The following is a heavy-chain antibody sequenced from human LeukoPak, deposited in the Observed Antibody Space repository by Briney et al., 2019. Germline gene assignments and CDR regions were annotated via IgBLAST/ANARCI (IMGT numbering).Heavy chain of an antibody. J-gene: IGHJ4*02. CDR2: ISSSSSTI. V-gene: IGHV3-48*01. CDR3: AKERAYYDFWSGYYTPFDY. D-gene: IGHD3-3*01. CDR1: GFTFSSYS. Sequence: GGSLRLSCAASGFTFSSYSMNWVRQAPGKGLEWVSYISSSSSTIYYADSVKGRFTISRDNAKNSLYLQMNSLRAEDTAVYYCAKERAYYDFWSGYYTPFDYWGQGTLVTVSS.